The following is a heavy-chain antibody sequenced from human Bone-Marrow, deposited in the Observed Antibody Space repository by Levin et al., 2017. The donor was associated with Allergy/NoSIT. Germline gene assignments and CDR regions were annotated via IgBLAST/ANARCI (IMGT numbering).Heavy chain of an antibody. CDR3: ARDPSGDGYDYYFDY. Sequence: GESLKISCAASGFTFSNYAMSWVRQAPGKGLEWVSAISGSDISTYYADSVKGRFTISRDNSKNTVYLQMNTLRAEDTAVYYCARDPSGDGYDYYFDYWGQGTLVTVSS. V-gene: IGHV3-23*01. CDR1: GFTFSNYA. CDR2: ISGSDIST. D-gene: IGHD5-24*01. J-gene: IGHJ4*02.